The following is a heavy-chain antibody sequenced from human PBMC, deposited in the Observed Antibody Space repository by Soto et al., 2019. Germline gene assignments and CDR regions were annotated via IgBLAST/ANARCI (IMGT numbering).Heavy chain of an antibody. Sequence: SETLSLTCAVSGGSISSSNWWSWVRQPPGKGLEWIGEIYHSGSTNYNPSLKSRVTISVDKSKNQFSLKLSSVTAADTAVYYCARNQVGATRGADYWGQGTLVTVSS. CDR2: IYHSGST. V-gene: IGHV4-4*02. CDR3: ARNQVGATRGADY. D-gene: IGHD1-26*01. CDR1: GGSISSSNW. J-gene: IGHJ4*02.